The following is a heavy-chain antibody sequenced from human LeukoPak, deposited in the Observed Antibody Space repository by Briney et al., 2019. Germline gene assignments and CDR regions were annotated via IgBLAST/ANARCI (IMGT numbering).Heavy chain of an antibody. Sequence: ASQTLSLTCAISGDSVSSYSAAWNWIRQSPSRGLEWLGRTYYRSKWYNDHAVSVKGRITINPDTSKSQFSLRLTSVTPEDTAVYYCARSYSSGWDFDYWGQGTLVTVSS. V-gene: IGHV6-1*01. CDR1: GDSVSSYSAA. D-gene: IGHD6-19*01. CDR3: ARSYSSGWDFDY. J-gene: IGHJ4*02. CDR2: TYYRSKWYN.